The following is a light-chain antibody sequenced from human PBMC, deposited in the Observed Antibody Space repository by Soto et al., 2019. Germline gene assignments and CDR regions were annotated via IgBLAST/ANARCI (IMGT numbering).Light chain of an antibody. V-gene: IGKV3-15*01. CDR2: GAS. Sequence: EIEMTQSPATLSLAPGERVTLSCRASESVSTNLAWYQQKAGQAPRLLIYGASTRATGIPARFSGSGSGTEFTLTISGLQSEDFAVYYCQQYSIWRTFXQGTKV. J-gene: IGKJ1*01. CDR1: ESVSTN. CDR3: QQYSIWRT.